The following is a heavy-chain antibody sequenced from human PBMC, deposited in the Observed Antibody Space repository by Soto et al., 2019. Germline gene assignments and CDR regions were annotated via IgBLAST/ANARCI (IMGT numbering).Heavy chain of an antibody. CDR3: ARTCSGGSCYSERYYYYMDV. V-gene: IGHV1-3*01. CDR2: INAGNGNT. D-gene: IGHD2-15*01. Sequence: QVQLVQSGAEVKKPGASVKVSCKASGYTFTSYAMHWVRQAPGQRLEWMGWINAGNGNTKYSQKCQGRVTITRDTSASTAYMELSSLRSEDTAVYYCARTCSGGSCYSERYYYYMDVWGKGTTVTVSS. J-gene: IGHJ6*03. CDR1: GYTFTSYA.